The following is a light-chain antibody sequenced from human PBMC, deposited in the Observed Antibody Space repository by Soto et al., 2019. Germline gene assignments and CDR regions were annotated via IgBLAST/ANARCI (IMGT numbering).Light chain of an antibody. CDR2: DAS. Sequence: EIVLTQSPGTLSLSPGERATLSCRASQSVSSSYLAWYQQKPGQAPRLLIYDASSRATGIPDRFSGSGSGTDFTLTISRLEPEDFAVYYCQHCGVSSWTFGQGTKVEIK. CDR1: QSVSSSY. V-gene: IGKV3-20*01. CDR3: QHCGVSSWT. J-gene: IGKJ1*01.